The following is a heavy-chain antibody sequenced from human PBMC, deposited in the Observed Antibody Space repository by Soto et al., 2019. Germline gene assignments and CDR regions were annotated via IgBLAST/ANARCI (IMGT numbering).Heavy chain of an antibody. D-gene: IGHD6-13*01. V-gene: IGHV4-34*01. CDR1: GGSFSGYY. CDR2: INQSAST. J-gene: IGHJ2*01. Sequence: QVQLQQWGAGLLKPSETLSLTCAVYGGSFSGYYWSWISQPPGKGLEWNREINQSASTRYNPSLKSRVTISVDTSRNHVALKGSSVTAADTDVYYCARKGQQLAHWYFDLWGRGTLVTVST. CDR3: ARKGQQLAHWYFDL.